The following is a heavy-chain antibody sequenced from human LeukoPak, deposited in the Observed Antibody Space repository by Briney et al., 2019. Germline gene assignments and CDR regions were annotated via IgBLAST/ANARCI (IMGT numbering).Heavy chain of an antibody. Sequence: ASVKVSCKASGYTFTSYGISRVRQAPGQGLEWMGWINPNGGGANYAQKFQGRVTMTRDTSISTAYMELSSLRSDDTAVYYCARRGTTVITDCWGQGTLVTVSS. CDR2: INPNGGGA. CDR3: ARRGTTVITDC. CDR1: GYTFTSYG. J-gene: IGHJ4*02. D-gene: IGHD4-17*01. V-gene: IGHV1-2*02.